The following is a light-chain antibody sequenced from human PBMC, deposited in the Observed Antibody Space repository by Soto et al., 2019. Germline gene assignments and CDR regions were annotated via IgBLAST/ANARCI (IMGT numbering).Light chain of an antibody. J-gene: IGLJ2*01. Sequence: KFMLTQPHSVSESPGKTVTISCTGTSGSIASGYVQWYQQRPGSAPTTLIYEDDQRPAGVPDRFSGSIDTSSNSASLIISGLRTEDEADYYCQSTDGNSMVFGGGTKLTVL. CDR1: SGSIASGY. CDR3: QSTDGNSMV. V-gene: IGLV6-57*02. CDR2: EDD.